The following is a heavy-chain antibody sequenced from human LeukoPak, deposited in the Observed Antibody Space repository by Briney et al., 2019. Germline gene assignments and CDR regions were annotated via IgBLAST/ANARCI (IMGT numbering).Heavy chain of an antibody. D-gene: IGHD3-22*01. CDR2: IKQNGSEK. Sequence: GGSLRLSCAASGFTFGDTWMNWVRQVPGQGLEWVANIKQNGSEKFYVASVKGRFTVSRDNSKNTLYLQMSSLSTEDTAVYYCATGSGYYYDHWGQGTLVTVS. CDR3: ATGSGYYYDH. J-gene: IGHJ4*02. V-gene: IGHV3-7*03. CDR1: GFTFGDTW.